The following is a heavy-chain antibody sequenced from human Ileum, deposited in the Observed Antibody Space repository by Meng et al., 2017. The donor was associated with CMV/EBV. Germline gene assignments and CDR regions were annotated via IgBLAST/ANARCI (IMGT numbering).Heavy chain of an antibody. J-gene: IGHJ1*01. V-gene: IGHV3-74*02. CDR3: ARGPGD. CDR1: GFTFSSNW. CDR2: INNDGSST. Sequence: EVQLVESGAGLLKPGGPLRLSCAVSGFTFSSNWMYWVRQAPGKGLVCVSRINNDGSSTTYADSVKGRFTISRDNAKNMLYLHMNSLRAEDTAVYYCARGPGDLGQGTLVTGSS. D-gene: IGHD4-17*01.